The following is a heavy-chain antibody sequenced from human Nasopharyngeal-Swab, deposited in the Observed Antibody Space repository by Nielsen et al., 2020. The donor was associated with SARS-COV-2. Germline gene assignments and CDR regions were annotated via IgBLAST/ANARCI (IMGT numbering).Heavy chain of an antibody. Sequence: ASVKVSCKASGYTFTSYDINWVRQATGQGREWMGWMNPNSGNTGYAQKFQGRVTMTRNTSISTAYMELSSLRSEDTAVYYCARAVAATPDAHFYYYMDVWGKGTTVTVSS. CDR2: MNPNSGNT. J-gene: IGHJ6*03. D-gene: IGHD2-15*01. CDR3: ARAVAATPDAHFYYYMDV. CDR1: GYTFTSYD. V-gene: IGHV1-8*01.